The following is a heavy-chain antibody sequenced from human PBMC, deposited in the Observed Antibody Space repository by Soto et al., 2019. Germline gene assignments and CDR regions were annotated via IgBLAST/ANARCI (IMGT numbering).Heavy chain of an antibody. Sequence: SETLSLTCTVSGGSISSYYWSWIQQPPGKGLEWIGYIYYSGSTNYNPSLKSRVTISVDTSKNQFSLKLSSVTAADTAVYYCARDTRDGYNSGFDYWGQGTLVTVSS. V-gene: IGHV4-59*01. CDR1: GGSISSYY. CDR3: ARDTRDGYNSGFDY. CDR2: IYYSGST. J-gene: IGHJ4*02. D-gene: IGHD1-1*01.